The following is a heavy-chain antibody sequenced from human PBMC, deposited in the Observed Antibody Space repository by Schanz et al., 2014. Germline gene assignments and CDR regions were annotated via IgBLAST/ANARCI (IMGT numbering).Heavy chain of an antibody. J-gene: IGHJ4*02. CDR2: IKKDGSEK. CDR1: GFTFSGFW. V-gene: IGHV3-7*01. Sequence: EMQLLESGGGLAQPGGSLRLSCAASGFTFSGFWMTWVRQAPGKGLEWVANIKKDGSEKYYVDSVKGRFTISRDNAKNSLFLQMNSLRPEDTAVYYCARDRRNADLDYWGQGTLVTVSS. CDR3: ARDRRNADLDY. D-gene: IGHD1-1*01.